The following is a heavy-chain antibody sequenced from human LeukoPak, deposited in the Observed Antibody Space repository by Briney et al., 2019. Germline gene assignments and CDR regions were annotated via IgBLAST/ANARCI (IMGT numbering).Heavy chain of an antibody. CDR2: IYHSGGT. Sequence: SETLSLTCAVSGGSISSSGYSWSWIRQPPGKGLEWIGYIYHSGGTYYNPSLKSRVTISVDRSSNQFSLKLTSVTAADTAVYYCARTVTTTHFDYWGQGTLVTVSS. CDR3: ARTVTTTHFDY. CDR1: GGSISSSGYS. D-gene: IGHD4-11*01. J-gene: IGHJ4*02. V-gene: IGHV4-30-2*01.